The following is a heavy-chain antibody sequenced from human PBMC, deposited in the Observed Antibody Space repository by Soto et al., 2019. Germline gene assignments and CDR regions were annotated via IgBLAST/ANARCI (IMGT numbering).Heavy chain of an antibody. CDR3: ARGLHSGSDGRLYYGMDV. D-gene: IGHD5-12*01. CDR2: ISSDAVSD. J-gene: IGHJ6*02. V-gene: IGHV3-30-3*01. Sequence: SLRLSCEPSGFSHRTFAMHWVRQAPGKGLDWVAVISSDAVSDYYGDSVKGRFTISRDNSKNTVFLEMNSLRPEDTGVYFCARGLHSGSDGRLYYGMDVWGQGTSVTVSS. CDR1: GFSHRTFA.